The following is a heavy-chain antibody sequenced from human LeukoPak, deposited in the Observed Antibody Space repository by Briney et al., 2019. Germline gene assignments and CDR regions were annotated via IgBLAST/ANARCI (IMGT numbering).Heavy chain of an antibody. CDR1: GYTFTSYA. J-gene: IGHJ4*02. V-gene: IGHV1-3*01. CDR3: AFPDCSGGSCYSAFDY. D-gene: IGHD2-15*01. Sequence: ASVKVSCKASGYTFTSYAMHWVRQAPGQRLEWMGWINAGNGNTKYSQKFQGRVTITRDTSASTAYMELSSLRSEDTAVYYCAFPDCSGGSCYSAFDYWGQGTLVTVSS. CDR2: INAGNGNT.